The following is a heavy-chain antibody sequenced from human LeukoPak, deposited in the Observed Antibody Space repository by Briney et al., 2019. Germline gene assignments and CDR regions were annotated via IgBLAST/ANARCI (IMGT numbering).Heavy chain of an antibody. J-gene: IGHJ4*02. CDR3: AKDHESSGHYFDY. CDR1: GFTFSSYG. CDR2: IRYDGSNK. D-gene: IGHD3-22*01. Sequence: GGSLSLPCAASGFTFSSYGMHWVRQAPGKGLEWVAFIRYDGSNKYYADSVKGRFTISRDNSKNTLYLQMNSLRAEDTAVYYCAKDHESSGHYFDYWGQGTLVTVSS. V-gene: IGHV3-30*02.